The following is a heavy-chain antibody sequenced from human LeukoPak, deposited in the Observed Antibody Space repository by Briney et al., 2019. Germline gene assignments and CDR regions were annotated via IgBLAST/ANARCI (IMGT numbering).Heavy chain of an antibody. CDR2: IYSGGST. J-gene: IGHJ3*02. CDR1: GFTVSSNY. CDR3: ASADLVHGAFDI. V-gene: IGHV3-66*02. Sequence: GGSLRLSCAASGFTVSSNYMSWVRQAPGKGLGWVSVIYSGGSTYYADSVKGRFTISRDNSKNTLYLQMNSLRAEDTAVYYCASADLVHGAFDIWGQGTMVTVSS.